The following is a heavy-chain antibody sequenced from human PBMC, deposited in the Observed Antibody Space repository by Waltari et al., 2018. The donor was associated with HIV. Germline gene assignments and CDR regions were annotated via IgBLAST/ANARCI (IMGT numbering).Heavy chain of an antibody. CDR2: IYYSGTT. V-gene: IGHV4-39*01. Sequence: QLQLQESGPGLVKTSETLSLTCTVSGGSISSSNYYWGWIRQPPGKGLEWIGSIYYSGTTYYNPSLKSRVTISVDTSKNQFSLKLSSVTAADTAVYYCAKTVRRGFDYWGQGTLVTVSS. J-gene: IGHJ4*02. CDR1: GGSISSSNYY. CDR3: AKTVRRGFDY. D-gene: IGHD1-1*01.